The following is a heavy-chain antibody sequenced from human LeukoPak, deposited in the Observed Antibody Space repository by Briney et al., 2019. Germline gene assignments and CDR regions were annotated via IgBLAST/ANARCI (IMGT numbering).Heavy chain of an antibody. J-gene: IGHJ6*02. V-gene: IGHV3-21*01. Sequence: GGSLRLSCAASGFTFSSYSMNWVRQAPGKGLEWVSSISSSSSYIYYADSVKGRFAISRDNAKNSLYLQMNSLRAEDTAVYYCAREGCGGDCYSYYYYGMDVWGQGTTVTVSS. CDR3: AREGCGGDCYSYYYYGMDV. CDR1: GFTFSSYS. D-gene: IGHD2-21*02. CDR2: ISSSSSYI.